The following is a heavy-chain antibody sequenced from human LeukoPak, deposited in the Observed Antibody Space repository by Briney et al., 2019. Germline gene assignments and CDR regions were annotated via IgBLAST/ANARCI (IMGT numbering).Heavy chain of an antibody. J-gene: IGHJ4*02. D-gene: IGHD1-26*01. V-gene: IGHV3-15*01. CDR2: IKSKTDGGTT. CDR3: TTDRRGSYSKNFDY. CDR1: GFTVSSNY. Sequence: PGGSLRLSCAASGFTVSSNYMSWVRQAPGKGLEWVGRIKSKTDGGTTDYAAPVKGRFTISRDDSKNTLYLQMNSLKTEDTAVYYCTTDRRGSYSKNFDYWGRGTLVTVSS.